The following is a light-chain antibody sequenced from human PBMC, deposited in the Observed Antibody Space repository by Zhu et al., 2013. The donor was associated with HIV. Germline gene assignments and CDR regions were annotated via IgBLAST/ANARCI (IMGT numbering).Light chain of an antibody. CDR2: GAS. J-gene: IGKJ5*01. CDR1: QSIRSNY. V-gene: IGKV3-20*01. CDR3: QEYATSST. Sequence: EIVLTQSPGTLSLSPGDTAILSCRASQSIRSNYLAWYQQKPGQPPRLLIYGASTRATGVPDRFSGSGSGPDFTLTISRLEPEDFAVYYCQEYATSSTFGQGTRLEIK.